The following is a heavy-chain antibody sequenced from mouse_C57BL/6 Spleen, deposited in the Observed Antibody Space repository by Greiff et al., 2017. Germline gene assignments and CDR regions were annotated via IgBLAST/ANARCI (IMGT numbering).Heavy chain of an antibody. CDR3: ARDYYGRSPYFDY. CDR2: IYPGSGNT. D-gene: IGHD1-1*01. Sequence: QLQLQQSGAELVRPGASVKLSCKASGYTFTDYYINWVKQRPGQGLEWIAMIYPGSGNTYYNEKFKGKATLTAEKSSSTAYMQLSSLTSEDSAVYFWARDYYGRSPYFDYWGQGTTLTVSS. V-gene: IGHV1-76*01. J-gene: IGHJ2*01. CDR1: GYTFTDYY.